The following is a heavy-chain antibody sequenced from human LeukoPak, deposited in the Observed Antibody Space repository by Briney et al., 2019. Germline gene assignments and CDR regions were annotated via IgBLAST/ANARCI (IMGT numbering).Heavy chain of an antibody. V-gene: IGHV3-20*04. D-gene: IGHD2-2*01. Sequence: GGSLRLSCAASGFRFDDYGMSWVRHVPGKGLEWVSGTNWDGASTGYADSVKGRFTISRDNVKNFLYLQMNSLRVEDAALYFCGRVYCSTTSCYDYYDYYMDVWGKGTTVTVSS. CDR2: TNWDGAST. CDR3: GRVYCSTTSCYDYYDYYMDV. CDR1: GFRFDDYG. J-gene: IGHJ6*03.